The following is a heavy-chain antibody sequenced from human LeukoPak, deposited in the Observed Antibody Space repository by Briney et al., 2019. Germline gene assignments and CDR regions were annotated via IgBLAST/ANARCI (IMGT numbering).Heavy chain of an antibody. D-gene: IGHD3-10*01. J-gene: IGHJ4*02. CDR2: ISSSGSTI. CDR3: AKMAEDYYYGAGRHFDY. CDR1: GFTFGGYE. Sequence: PGGSLRLSCAASGFTFGGYEMNWVRQAPGKELEWVSYISSSGSTINYADSVKGRFTISRDNSKDALYLQMSSLRAEDTAMYFCAKMAEDYYYGAGRHFDYWGQGTLVTVSS. V-gene: IGHV3-48*03.